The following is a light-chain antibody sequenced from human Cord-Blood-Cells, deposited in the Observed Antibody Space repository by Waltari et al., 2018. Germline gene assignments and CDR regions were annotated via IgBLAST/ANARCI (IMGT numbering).Light chain of an antibody. V-gene: IGKV1-5*01. CDR2: DAS. CDR3: QQYNSYSWT. CDR1: QSISSW. J-gene: IGKJ1*01. Sequence: DIQITQSPSTLSASVGDRVTITCRASQSISSWLAWYQQKPGKAPKLLIYDASSLESGVPSGFSGSGSGTEFTLTISSLQPDDFATYYCQQYNSYSWTFGQGTKVEIK.